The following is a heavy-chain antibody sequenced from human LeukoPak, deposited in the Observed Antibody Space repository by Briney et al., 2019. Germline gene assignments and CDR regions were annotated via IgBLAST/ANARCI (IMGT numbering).Heavy chain of an antibody. J-gene: IGHJ4*02. CDR1: GGTFSSYA. D-gene: IGHD6-19*01. CDR3: ARDSILQWLVLLFDD. Sequence: ASVKVSCKASGGTFSSYAISWVRQAPGQGHEWKGRIIPILGIANYAQKFQGRVTITADKSTSTAYMELSSLRSEDTAVYYCARDSILQWLVLLFDDWGQGTLVTVSS. V-gene: IGHV1-69*04. CDR2: IIPILGIA.